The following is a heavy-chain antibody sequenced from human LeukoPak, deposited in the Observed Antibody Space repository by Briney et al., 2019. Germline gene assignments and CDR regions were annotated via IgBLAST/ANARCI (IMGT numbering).Heavy chain of an antibody. CDR2: IKQDGSEK. J-gene: IGHJ3*02. D-gene: IGHD1-1*01. V-gene: IGHV3-7*01. CDR1: GFTFSSYW. CDR3: ARVMVQLERSDAFDI. Sequence: PGGSLRLSCAASGFTFSSYWMSWVRQALGKGLEWVANIKQDGSEKYYVDSVKGRFTISRDNARNSLYLQMNSLRAEDTAVYYCARVMVQLERSDAFDIWGQGTMVTVSS.